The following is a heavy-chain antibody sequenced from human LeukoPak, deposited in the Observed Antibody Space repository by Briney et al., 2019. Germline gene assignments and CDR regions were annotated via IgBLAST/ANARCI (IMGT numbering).Heavy chain of an antibody. D-gene: IGHD3-10*01. V-gene: IGHV3-48*03. CDR1: GFTFSSYE. J-gene: IGHJ4*02. Sequence: PGGSLRLSCAASGFTFSSYEMNWVRQAPGKGLEWVSYISSSGSPIYYADSVKGRFTISRDNAKNSLYLQMSSLRSEDTAVYYCAREYGSGSYRPFDYWGQGTLVTVSS. CDR3: AREYGSGSYRPFDY. CDR2: ISSSGSPI.